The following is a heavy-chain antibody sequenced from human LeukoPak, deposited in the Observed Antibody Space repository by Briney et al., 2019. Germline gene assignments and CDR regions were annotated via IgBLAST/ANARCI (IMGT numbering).Heavy chain of an antibody. V-gene: IGHV3-33*01. J-gene: IGHJ4*02. D-gene: IGHD6-19*01. CDR2: IWYDGSNK. CDR1: GFTFSSYG. CDR3: ARAPGQWLVYFDY. Sequence: PGGSLRLSCAASGFTFSSYGMHWVRQAPGKGLEWVAVIWYDGSNKYYADSVKGRFTISRDNSKNTLYLQMNSLRAEDTAVYYCARAPGQWLVYFDYWGQGTLVTVSS.